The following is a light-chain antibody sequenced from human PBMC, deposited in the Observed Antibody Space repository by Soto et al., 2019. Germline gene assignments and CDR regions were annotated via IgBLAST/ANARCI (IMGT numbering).Light chain of an antibody. CDR3: QHYNSYSEA. CDR2: KAS. V-gene: IGKV1-5*03. J-gene: IGKJ1*01. Sequence: DFQITQSPSTLSASVGYTVTITCRDSQTISSWLAWYQQKPGKAPKLLIYKASTLKSGVRSRFSGSGSGTEFTLTISSPQHDDFATYYCQHYNSYSEAFGQGTKVDI. CDR1: QTISSW.